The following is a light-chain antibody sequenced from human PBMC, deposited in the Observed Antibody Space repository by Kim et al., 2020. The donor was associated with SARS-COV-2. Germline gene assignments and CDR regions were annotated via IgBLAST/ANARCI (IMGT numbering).Light chain of an antibody. Sequence: IVMTQSPATLSVSPGEGVTLSCRADQSVNNNLAWYQQQPGQAPRLLIHGASTRAAGIPARFSGSGSGTEFTLTISSLQSEDSAVYYCQQYNDWPLITFGGGTKVDIK. J-gene: IGKJ4*01. CDR3: QQYNDWPLIT. CDR2: GAS. V-gene: IGKV3-15*01. CDR1: QSVNNN.